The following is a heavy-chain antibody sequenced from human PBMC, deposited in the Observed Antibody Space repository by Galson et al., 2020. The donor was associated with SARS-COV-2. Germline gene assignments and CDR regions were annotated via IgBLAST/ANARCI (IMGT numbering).Heavy chain of an antibody. CDR2: IYTSGST. D-gene: IGHD3-3*01. V-gene: IGHV4-4*07. CDR1: GGSISSYY. Sequence: ETSETLSLTCTVSGGSISSYYWSWIRQPAGKGLEWIGRIYTSGSTNYNPSLKSRVTMSVDTSKNQFSLKLSSVTAADTAVYYCARASNGYDFWSGYYYGMDVWGQGTTVTVSS. J-gene: IGHJ6*02. CDR3: ARASNGYDFWSGYYYGMDV.